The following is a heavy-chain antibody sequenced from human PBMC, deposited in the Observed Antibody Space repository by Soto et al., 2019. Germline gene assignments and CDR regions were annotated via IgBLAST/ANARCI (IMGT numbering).Heavy chain of an antibody. J-gene: IGHJ6*02. CDR3: ARSRARRYPYYYYGMDV. CDR1: GFSLSTSGMC. Sequence: SDPTLVNPTQTLTLTCTFSGFSLSTSGMCVSWIRQPPGKALEWLALIDWDDDKYYSTSLKTRLTISKDTSKNQVVLTMTNMDPVDTATYYCARSRARRYPYYYYGMDVWGQGTTVTVSS. V-gene: IGHV2-70*01. CDR2: IDWDDDK. D-gene: IGHD3-16*02.